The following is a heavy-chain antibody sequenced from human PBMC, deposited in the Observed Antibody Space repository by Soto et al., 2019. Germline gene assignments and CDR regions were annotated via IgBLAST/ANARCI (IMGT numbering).Heavy chain of an antibody. V-gene: IGHV4-4*02. CDR1: GGSIRSNNW. D-gene: IGHD1-26*01. J-gene: IGHJ4*02. CDR3: ARVFSGSYSDY. CDR2: IFHSGST. Sequence: QVQLQESGPGLVKPSGTLSRTCAVTGGSIRSNNWWSWVRQPPGKGLEWIGEIFHSGSTNYNPSLKTRVTISVDKSKNQFSLKLSSVTAADTAVYYCARVFSGSYSDYWGQGTLVTVSS.